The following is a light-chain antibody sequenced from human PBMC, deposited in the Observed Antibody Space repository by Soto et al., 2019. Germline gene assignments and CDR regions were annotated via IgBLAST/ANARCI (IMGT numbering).Light chain of an antibody. CDR2: GAS. CDR3: QQYNNWPLT. J-gene: IGKJ4*01. Sequence: EIVMTQSPATLSVSPGERATLSCRASQSVSSNLAWYQQKPGQAPRLLMYGASTRARFSGSGSGTEFTLSISSLQYEDFAVYYCQQYNNWPLTFGGGTKVEIK. V-gene: IGKV3-15*01. CDR1: QSVSSN.